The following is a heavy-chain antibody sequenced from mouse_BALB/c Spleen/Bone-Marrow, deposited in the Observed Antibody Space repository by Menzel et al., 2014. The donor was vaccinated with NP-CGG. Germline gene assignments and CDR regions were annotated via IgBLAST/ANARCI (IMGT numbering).Heavy chain of an antibody. CDR2: INPSNGGT. CDR1: GYTFTSYY. J-gene: IGHJ4*01. Sequence: VQLQQSGAELVKPGASVKLSCRASGYTFTSYYMYWVKQRPGQGLEWIGEINPSNGGTNFNEKFKSKATLTVDKSSSTAYMQLSSLTSEDSAVYYCTRSRYDYDNAMDCWDQGTSVTVSS. D-gene: IGHD2-4*01. V-gene: IGHV1S81*02. CDR3: TRSRYDYDNAMDC.